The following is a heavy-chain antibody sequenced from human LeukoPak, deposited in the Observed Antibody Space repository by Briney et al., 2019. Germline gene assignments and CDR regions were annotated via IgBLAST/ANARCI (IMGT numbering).Heavy chain of an antibody. D-gene: IGHD3-16*01. CDR1: GDSFSDHY. V-gene: IGHV4-59*11. Sequence: SETLSLTCTVSGDSFSDHYWSWIRQPPGKGLEWIGYIFYGGGTNYNPSLQSRVTISIDTSKNRFSLRLSSVTAADTAVYYCARDARFGRDYFDSWGQGTLVIVSS. CDR3: ARDARFGRDYFDS. CDR2: IFYGGGT. J-gene: IGHJ4*02.